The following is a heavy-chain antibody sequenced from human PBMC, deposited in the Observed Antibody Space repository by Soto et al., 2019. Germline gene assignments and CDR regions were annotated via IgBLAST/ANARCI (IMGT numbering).Heavy chain of an antibody. CDR2: ISYDGSNK. CDR3: AREGQYYYGPAGHFDY. CDR1: GFTFSSYA. Sequence: QVQLVESGGGVVQPGRSLRLSCAASGFTFSSYAMHWVRQAPGKGLERVAVISYDGSNKYYADSVKGRFTISRDNSKNTLYLQMNSLRAEDTAVYYCAREGQYYYGPAGHFDYWGQGTLVTVSS. J-gene: IGHJ4*02. D-gene: IGHD3-10*01. V-gene: IGHV3-30-3*01.